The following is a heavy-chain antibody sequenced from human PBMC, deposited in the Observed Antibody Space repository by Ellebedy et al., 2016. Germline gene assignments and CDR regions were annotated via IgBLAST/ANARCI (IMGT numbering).Heavy chain of an antibody. CDR3: AHAYSAYDWRCLKG. J-gene: IGHJ4*02. D-gene: IGHD5-12*01. CDR1: GFTFSDYA. V-gene: IGHV3-7*03. Sequence: GGSLRLXXAASGFTFSDYAMHWVRQAPGKGLEWVANIKQDGSEKYYVDSVKGRFTISRDNSKSTVFLQMNSLRAEDTAVYYCAHAYSAYDWRCLKGWGQGTLVTVSS. CDR2: IKQDGSEK.